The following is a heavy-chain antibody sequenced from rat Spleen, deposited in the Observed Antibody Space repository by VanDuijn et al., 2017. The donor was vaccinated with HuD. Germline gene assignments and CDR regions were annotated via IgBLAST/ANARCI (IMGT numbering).Heavy chain of an antibody. Sequence: EVQLVESGGGPVQPGRSMKLSCAASGLSFSDYNMAWVRQAPKKGLEWVATIIYDGSRTFYRDSVKGRFTISRDNAKSTLYLQMDSLTSEDTATYYCTRGTYFRHWGQGVMVTVSS. D-gene: IGHD4-6*01. CDR2: IIYDGSRT. V-gene: IGHV5-7*01. CDR1: GLSFSDYN. J-gene: IGHJ2*01. CDR3: TRGTYFRH.